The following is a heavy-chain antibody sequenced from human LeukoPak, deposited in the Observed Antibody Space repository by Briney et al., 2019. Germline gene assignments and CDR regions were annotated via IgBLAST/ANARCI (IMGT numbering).Heavy chain of an antibody. D-gene: IGHD2-21*02. CDR1: GGSISSGGYY. J-gene: IGHJ1*01. CDR3: ARAEGVPAINLGYFQH. Sequence: SHTLSLTCTVSGGSISSGGYYWSWIRPHPGKGLEWIGYIYYSGRTYYNPSLKSRVTISVDTSKNKFSLKLSSVTAPDTAVYYCARAEGVPAINLGYFQHWGQGTLVTVSS. V-gene: IGHV4-31*03. CDR2: IYYSGRT.